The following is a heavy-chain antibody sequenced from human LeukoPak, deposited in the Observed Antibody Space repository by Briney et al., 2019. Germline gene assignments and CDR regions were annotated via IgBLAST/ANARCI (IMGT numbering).Heavy chain of an antibody. CDR2: IIPIFGTA. V-gene: IGHV1-69*13. J-gene: IGHJ4*02. CDR3: ARGWELRLGFDF. D-gene: IGHD1-26*01. Sequence: ASVKVSCKASGGTFSSYAISWVRQAPGQGLEWMGGIIPIFGTANYAQKFQGRVTITADESTSTAYMELSSLRSEDTAVYYCARGWELRLGFDFWGQGTLVTVFS. CDR1: GGTFSSYA.